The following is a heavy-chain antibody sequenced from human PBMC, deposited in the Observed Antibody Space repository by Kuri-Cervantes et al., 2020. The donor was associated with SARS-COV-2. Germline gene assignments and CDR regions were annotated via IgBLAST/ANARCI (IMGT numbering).Heavy chain of an antibody. Sequence: GGSLRLSCAASGFTFSSYSMNWVRQAPGEGLEWVSSISSSSSYIYYADSVKGRFTISRDNAKNSLYLQMNSLRAEDTAVYYCARDPYSSSWYRYYYGMDVWGQGTTVTVSS. V-gene: IGHV3-21*01. D-gene: IGHD6-13*01. CDR1: GFTFSSYS. J-gene: IGHJ6*02. CDR2: ISSSSSYI. CDR3: ARDPYSSSWYRYYYGMDV.